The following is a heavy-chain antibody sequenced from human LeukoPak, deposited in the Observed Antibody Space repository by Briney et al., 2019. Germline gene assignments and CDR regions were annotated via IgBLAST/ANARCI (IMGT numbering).Heavy chain of an antibody. CDR3: AKAHSSGWAFDY. D-gene: IGHD6-19*01. CDR1: GFTFSSYA. V-gene: IGHV3-30*02. J-gene: IGHJ4*02. CDR2: IRYDGSNK. Sequence: GGSLRLSCAASGFTFSSYAMHWVRQAPGKGLEWVAFIRYDGSNKYYADSVKGRFTISRDNSKNTLYLQMNSLRAEDTAVYYCAKAHSSGWAFDYWGQGTLVTVSS.